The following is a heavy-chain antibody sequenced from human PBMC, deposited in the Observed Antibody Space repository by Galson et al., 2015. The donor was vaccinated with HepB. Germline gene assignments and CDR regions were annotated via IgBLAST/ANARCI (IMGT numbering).Heavy chain of an antibody. CDR2: IWYDGTDK. Sequence: SLRLSCAASGFTFSSYVMHWVRQAPGKGLEWVAVIWYDGTDKYYADSVKGRFTISRDNSKSTLYLQMNSLRAEDTALYYCARATKVYMVRGVTLIPPAYKWFDPWGQGTLVTVSS. CDR3: ARATKVYMVRGVTLIPPAYKWFDP. J-gene: IGHJ5*02. CDR1: GFTFSSYV. D-gene: IGHD3-10*01. V-gene: IGHV3-33*01.